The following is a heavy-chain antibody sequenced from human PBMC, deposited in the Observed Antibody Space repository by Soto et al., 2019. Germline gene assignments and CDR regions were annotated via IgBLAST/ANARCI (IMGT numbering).Heavy chain of an antibody. CDR3: AKVSRKGSAIDFDY. V-gene: IGHV1-8*01. J-gene: IGHJ4*02. CDR1: GYTFSNYD. Sequence: QVQLVQSGAELKKPGASVKVSCKASGYTFSNYDMNWVRQATGQGPEWIGWVNPNNGDTGYAQKFQGRVKLTTDISTTTAYMELTSLRSEDTAIYYCAKVSRKGSAIDFDYWGQGTLITVSS. CDR2: VNPNNGDT. D-gene: IGHD3-10*01.